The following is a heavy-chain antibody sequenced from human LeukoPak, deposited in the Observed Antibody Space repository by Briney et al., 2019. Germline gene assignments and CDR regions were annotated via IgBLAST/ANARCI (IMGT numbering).Heavy chain of an antibody. CDR2: MNPNNGNT. CDR1: GYTFTSYD. J-gene: IGHJ4*02. V-gene: IGHV1-8*01. Sequence: ASVKVSCKASGYTFTSYDINWVRPATGHGLEWMGWMNPNNGNTGYAQRFQGRVTLTRDTSISTAYMELSSLRSEDTAVYYCARGFLGYDSSDYAFSYYWGQGTLVTVSS. CDR3: ARGFLGYDSSDYAFSYY. D-gene: IGHD3-22*01.